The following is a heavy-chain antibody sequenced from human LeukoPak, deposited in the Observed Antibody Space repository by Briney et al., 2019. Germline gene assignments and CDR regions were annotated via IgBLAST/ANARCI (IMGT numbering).Heavy chain of an antibody. J-gene: IGHJ3*02. CDR3: ARHSPVEPFDI. Sequence: SQTLSLTCTVSGGSISSGGYYWSWIRQHPGKGLEWIGYIYYSGSTNYNPSLKSRVTISIATSENQFSLKLSSVTAADTAVYYCARHSPVEPFDIWGQGTMVTVSS. V-gene: IGHV4-31*03. CDR2: IYYSGST. D-gene: IGHD5-24*01. CDR1: GGSISSGGYY.